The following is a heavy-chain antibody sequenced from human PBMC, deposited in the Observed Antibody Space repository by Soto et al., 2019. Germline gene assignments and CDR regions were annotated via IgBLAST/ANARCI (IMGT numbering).Heavy chain of an antibody. CDR1: GGSISSGGYY. V-gene: IGHV4-31*03. CDR3: ARVAYYYDSSGYPGAFDI. D-gene: IGHD3-22*01. J-gene: IGHJ3*02. CDR2: IYYSGST. Sequence: TLSLTCTVSGGSISSGGYYWSWIRQHPGKGLEWIGYIYYSGSTYYNPSLKSRVTISVDTSKNQFSLKLSSVTAADTAVYYCARVAYYYDSSGYPGAFDIWGQGTMVTVSS.